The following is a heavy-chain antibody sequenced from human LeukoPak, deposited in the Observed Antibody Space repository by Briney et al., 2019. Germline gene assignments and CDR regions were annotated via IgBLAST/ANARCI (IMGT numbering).Heavy chain of an antibody. V-gene: IGHV1-2*02. Sequence: ASVKVSCKTSGYTFTGYYIDWVRQAPGQGLEWMGWINPNSGGTDYAQKFQGRVTMTRDTSITTAYMELSRLTSDDTAVYYCARDRIQWELISPLYYGMDVWGQGTTVTVSS. J-gene: IGHJ6*02. CDR2: INPNSGGT. D-gene: IGHD1-26*01. CDR1: GYTFTGYY. CDR3: ARDRIQWELISPLYYGMDV.